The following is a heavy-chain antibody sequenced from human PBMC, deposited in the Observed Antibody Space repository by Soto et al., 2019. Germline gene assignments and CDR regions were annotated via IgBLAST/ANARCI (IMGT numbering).Heavy chain of an antibody. CDR1: GYTFTSYG. D-gene: IGHD6-6*01. J-gene: IGHJ6*02. CDR3: ARDRSIAARGYYYGMDV. CDR2: ISAYNGNT. Sequence: GSVKVSCKASGYTFTSYGISWVRQAPGQGLEWMGWISAYNGNTNYAQKLQGRVTMTTDTSTSTAYMELRSLRSDDTAVYYCARDRSIAARGYYYGMDVWGQGTTVTVSS. V-gene: IGHV1-18*01.